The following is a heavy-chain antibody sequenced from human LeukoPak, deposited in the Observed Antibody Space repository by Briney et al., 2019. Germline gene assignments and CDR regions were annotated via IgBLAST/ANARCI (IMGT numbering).Heavy chain of an antibody. V-gene: IGHV4-39*01. CDR2: IYYSGST. Sequence: SETLSLTCIVSDGSISSSSYYWGWVRQPPGKGLEWIGSIYYSGSTYYNPSLKSRVTISVDKSKSQFSLKLNSVTAADTAVYFCARLTEYCGSITCNVGIPYFDSWGQGTLVTVSS. J-gene: IGHJ4*02. CDR1: DGSISSSSYY. CDR3: ARLTEYCGSITCNVGIPYFDS. D-gene: IGHD2-21*01.